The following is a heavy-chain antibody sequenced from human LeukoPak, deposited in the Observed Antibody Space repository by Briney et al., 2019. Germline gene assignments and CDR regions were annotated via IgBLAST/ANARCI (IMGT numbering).Heavy chain of an antibody. V-gene: IGHV7-4-1*02. J-gene: IGHJ4*02. CDR2: INTNTGNP. Sequence: ASVTVSCKASGYTFTSYAMNWVRQAPGQGLEWMGWINTNTGNPTYAQGFTGRFVFSLDTSVSTAYLQISSLKAEDTAVYCCARDPSGSLEHFDYWGQGTLVTVSS. CDR1: GYTFTSYA. CDR3: ARDPSGSLEHFDY. D-gene: IGHD1-26*01.